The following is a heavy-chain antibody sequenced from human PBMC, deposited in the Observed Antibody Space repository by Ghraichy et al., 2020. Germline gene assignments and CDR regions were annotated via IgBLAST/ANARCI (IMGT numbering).Heavy chain of an antibody. CDR3: ARGQQLGHHFSYYYGMDV. J-gene: IGHJ6*02. CDR1: GYTFTSYG. D-gene: IGHD6-6*01. CDR2: ISAYNGNT. Sequence: ASVKVSCKASGYTFTSYGISWVRQAPGQGLEWMGWISAYNGNTNYAQKLQGRVTMTTDTSTSTAYMELRSLRSDDTAVYYCARGQQLGHHFSYYYGMDVWGQGTTVTVSS. V-gene: IGHV1-18*01.